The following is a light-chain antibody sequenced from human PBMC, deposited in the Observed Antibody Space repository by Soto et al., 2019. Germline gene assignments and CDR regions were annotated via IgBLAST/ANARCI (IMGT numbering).Light chain of an antibody. J-gene: IGLJ3*02. Sequence: QSVLTQPPSVSGAPGQRVTISCTGSSSNIGAGYDVHWYQQLPGTAPKLLISGNSNRPSGVPDRFSGSKSGTAASLAITGLQAEDEADYYCQSYDSSLSVFGGGTKVT. CDR2: GNS. CDR1: SSNIGAGYD. V-gene: IGLV1-40*01. CDR3: QSYDSSLSV.